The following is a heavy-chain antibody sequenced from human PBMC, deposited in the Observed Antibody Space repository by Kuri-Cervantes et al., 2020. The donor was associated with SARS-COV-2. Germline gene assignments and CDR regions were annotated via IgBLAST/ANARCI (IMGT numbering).Heavy chain of an antibody. CDR3: ATHDFWSGSTFDY. V-gene: IGHV4-4*07. CDR1: GGSISSYY. CDR2: IYTSGST. J-gene: IGHJ4*02. D-gene: IGHD3-3*01. Sequence: GSLRLSCTVSGGSISSYYWSWIRQPAGKGLEWIGRIYTSGSTNYNPSLKSRVTMSVGTSKNQFSLKLSSVTAADTAVYYCATHDFWSGSTFDYWGQGTLVTVSS.